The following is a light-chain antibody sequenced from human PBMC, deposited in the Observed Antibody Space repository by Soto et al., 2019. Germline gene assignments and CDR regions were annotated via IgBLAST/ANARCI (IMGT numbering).Light chain of an antibody. CDR1: QTVSIS. J-gene: IGKJ1*01. CDR3: QQYGSSPT. V-gene: IGKV3-20*01. CDR2: DAS. Sequence: EIVLTQSPATLSLSPGERATLSCRASQTVSISLAWYQQKPGQAPRLLIYDASNRATGIPARFSGSGSRTDFTLTISRLEPEDFAVYYCQQYGSSPTFGQGTKVDI.